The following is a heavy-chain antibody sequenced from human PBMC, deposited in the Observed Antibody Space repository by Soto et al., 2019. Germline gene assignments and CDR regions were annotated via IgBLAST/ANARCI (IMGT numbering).Heavy chain of an antibody. CDR2: IMPIFRTA. D-gene: IGHD5-18*01. CDR1: GGTISTAA. CDR3: ARRARIGAQLWLPFDL. J-gene: IGHJ4*02. Sequence: SVTVSCKASGGTISTAAISWVRQAPGQGLEWMGGIMPIFRTADYAQKLQGRVTMTRDFFKNTAYMELSSLRSEDTAVYYCARRARIGAQLWLPFDLWAQGSLVTVSS. V-gene: IGHV1-69*05.